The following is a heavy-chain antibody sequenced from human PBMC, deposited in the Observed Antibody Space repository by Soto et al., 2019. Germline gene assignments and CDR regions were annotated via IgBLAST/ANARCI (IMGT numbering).Heavy chain of an antibody. CDR3: ARHPVPSDSTGYLEG. V-gene: IGHV4-39*01. D-gene: IGHD3-22*01. J-gene: IGHJ4*02. CDR1: GGSISSSTYY. CDR2: IYYSGRT. Sequence: SETLSLTCTVSGGSISSSTYYWGWIRQPPGKGLEWIGSIYYSGRTYYNPSLKSRVTISVDTSKNQFSLKLSSVTAADMAVYYCARHPVPSDSTGYLEGWGQGTLVTVSS.